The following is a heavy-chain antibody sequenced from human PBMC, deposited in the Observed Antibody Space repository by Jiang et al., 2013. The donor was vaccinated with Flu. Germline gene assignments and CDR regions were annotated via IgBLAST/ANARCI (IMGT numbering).Heavy chain of an antibody. J-gene: IGHJ4*02. D-gene: IGHD5-12*01. Sequence: SGPGLVKPSETLSLTCTVSGGSVSSYYWSWIRQPPGKGLEWIGNIHYSESTNYNSSLKSRVAISLDTSKNQFSLKLTSLTAADTAVYYCAGGGGWLTDHWGQGTLVTVSS. CDR1: GGSVSSYY. V-gene: IGHV4-59*02. CDR2: IHYSEST. CDR3: AGGGGWLTDH.